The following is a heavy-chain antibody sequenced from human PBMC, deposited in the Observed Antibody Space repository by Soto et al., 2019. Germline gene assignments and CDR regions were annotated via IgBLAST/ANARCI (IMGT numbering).Heavy chain of an antibody. CDR2: IYYSGST. J-gene: IGHJ4*02. Sequence: SETLSLTCTVSGGSISSGDYYRSWIRQPPGKGLEWIGYIYYSGSTYYNPSLKSRVTISVDTSKNQFSLKLTSLTAADTAVYYCGRAPYDTSGYSNIDYWGQGTVVSISS. CDR1: GGSISSGDYY. D-gene: IGHD3-22*01. V-gene: IGHV4-30-4*01. CDR3: GRAPYDTSGYSNIDY.